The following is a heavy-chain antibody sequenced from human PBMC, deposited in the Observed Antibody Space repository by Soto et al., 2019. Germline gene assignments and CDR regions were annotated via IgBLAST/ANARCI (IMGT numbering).Heavy chain of an antibody. CDR1: GYTFTSYG. V-gene: IGHV1-18*01. CDR3: ARMGYLPYYYYGMDV. Sequence: QVQLVQSGAEVKKPGASVKVSCKASGYTFTSYGITWVRQAPGQGLEWLGWINGYNGNTNYAQKLQGRVTRTTDTPTTNAYMELKSLRSEATAVYYCARMGYLPYYYYGMDVWGQGTTVTVSS. J-gene: IGHJ6*02. CDR2: INGYNGNT. D-gene: IGHD1-1*01.